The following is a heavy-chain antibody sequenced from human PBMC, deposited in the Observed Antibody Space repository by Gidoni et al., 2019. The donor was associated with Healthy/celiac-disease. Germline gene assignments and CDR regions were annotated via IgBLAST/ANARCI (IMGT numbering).Heavy chain of an antibody. CDR1: GFSFSSYA. D-gene: IGHD6-19*01. Sequence: EVQLLESGGGLVQPGGSLRPSCAASGFSFSSYAMGWVRQAPGKGLEWVSAISGSGGSTYYADSVKGRFTISRDNSKNTLYLQMNSLRAEDTAVYYCAKLPDEGWLGPSGDYFDYWGQGTLVTVSS. J-gene: IGHJ4*02. CDR2: ISGSGGST. V-gene: IGHV3-23*01. CDR3: AKLPDEGWLGPSGDYFDY.